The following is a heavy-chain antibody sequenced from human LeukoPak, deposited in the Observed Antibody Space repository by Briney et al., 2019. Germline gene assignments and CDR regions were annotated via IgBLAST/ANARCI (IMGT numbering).Heavy chain of an antibody. Sequence: PSETLSLTCTVSGGSVSSSSYYWGWIRQSPGKGLEWIGSISYSGTNYNNPSLKSRVSISIDTSKNQFSVKLTSVTAADTATYYCASLGTLRSWGQGTLVTVSS. CDR3: ASLGTLRS. D-gene: IGHD7-27*01. J-gene: IGHJ5*02. CDR2: ISYSGTN. V-gene: IGHV4-39*01. CDR1: GGSVSSSSYY.